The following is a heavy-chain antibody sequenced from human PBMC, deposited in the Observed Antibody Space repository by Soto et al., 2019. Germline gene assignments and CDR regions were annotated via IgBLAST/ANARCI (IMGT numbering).Heavy chain of an antibody. D-gene: IGHD3-3*01. CDR1: GGSISSYY. Sequence: SETLSLTCTVSGGSISSYYWSWIRQPPGKGLEWIGSIYYSGSTYYNPSLKSRVTISVDTSKNQFSLKLSSVTAADTAVYYCARGLAMGVVYYYSGMDVWGQGTTVTVS. V-gene: IGHV4-39*01. CDR2: IYYSGST. CDR3: ARGLAMGVVYYYSGMDV. J-gene: IGHJ6*02.